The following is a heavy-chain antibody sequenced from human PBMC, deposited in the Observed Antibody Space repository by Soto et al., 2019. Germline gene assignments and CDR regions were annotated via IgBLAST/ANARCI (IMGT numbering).Heavy chain of an antibody. J-gene: IGHJ4*02. Sequence: GGSLRLACAASGFTFSNYAMHWVRQAPGKGLEWVALTSYDGNNEYYTDSVKGRFTISRDNSKNTLFLQMNSPRPEDTAVYYCAKDKGVFNWATSYFDYWGQGALVTVSS. D-gene: IGHD1-1*01. CDR2: TSYDGNNE. CDR1: GFTFSNYA. V-gene: IGHV3-30*18. CDR3: AKDKGVFNWATSYFDY.